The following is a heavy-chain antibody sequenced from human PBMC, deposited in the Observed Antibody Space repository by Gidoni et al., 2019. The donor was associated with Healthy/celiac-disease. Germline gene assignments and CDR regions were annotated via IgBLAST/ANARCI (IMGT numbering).Heavy chain of an antibody. D-gene: IGHD6-19*01. J-gene: IGHJ3*02. CDR1: GGTLSSYA. V-gene: IGHV1-69*06. Sequence: QVQLVQYGAEVEKPGSSGKVSCKASGGTLSSYAISWGRQAPGQGLEWMGGIIPILGTANYAQKFQGRVTITADKSTSTAYMELSSLRSEDTAVYYFARGHAVAALADAFDIWGQGTMVTVSS. CDR3: ARGHAVAALADAFDI. CDR2: IIPILGTA.